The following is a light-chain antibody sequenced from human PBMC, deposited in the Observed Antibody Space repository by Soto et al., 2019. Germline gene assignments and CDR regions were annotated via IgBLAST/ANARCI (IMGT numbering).Light chain of an antibody. J-gene: IGKJ4*01. Sequence: EIVLTQSPGTLSLSLGERATLSCRASQSVSSDYVAWYRQKPGQVPTVLIYRASTRATGIPDRFSGSGSGTDFTLTISRVEREDFDVYYCQQYGSSPLTFGGGTKVDIK. CDR2: RAS. CDR1: QSVSSDY. V-gene: IGKV3-20*01. CDR3: QQYGSSPLT.